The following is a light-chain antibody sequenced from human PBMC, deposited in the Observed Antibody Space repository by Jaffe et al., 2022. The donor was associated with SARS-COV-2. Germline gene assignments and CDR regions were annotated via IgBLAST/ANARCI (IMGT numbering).Light chain of an antibody. J-gene: IGKJ1*01. V-gene: IGKV3-11*01. CDR3: QQRSNWPPWT. Sequence: EIVLTQSPVTLSLSPGERATLSCRASQSVGSYLAWYQQKPGQAPRLLIYGASNRAAGVPDRFSGSGSGTDFTLTISSLESEDFAVYYCQQRSNWPPWTLGQGTKVEIK. CDR2: GAS. CDR1: QSVGSY.